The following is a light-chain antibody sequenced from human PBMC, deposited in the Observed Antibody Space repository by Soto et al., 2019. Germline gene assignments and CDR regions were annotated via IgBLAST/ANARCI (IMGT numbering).Light chain of an antibody. V-gene: IGLV2-14*01. Sequence: QSALTQPASVSGSPGQSITISCTGTSSDVGVYDYVSWHQQHPGKAPKLIISEVTNRPSGVSDRFSGSKSGNTASLTISGLQADDEADYYCSSYTTSTTWVFGGGTKLTVL. CDR3: SSYTTSTTWV. CDR1: SSDVGVYDY. CDR2: EVT. J-gene: IGLJ3*02.